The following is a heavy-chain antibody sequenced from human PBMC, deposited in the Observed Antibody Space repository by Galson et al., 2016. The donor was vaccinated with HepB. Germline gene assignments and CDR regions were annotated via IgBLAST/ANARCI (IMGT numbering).Heavy chain of an antibody. Sequence: ETLSLTCTVSDGSISSSSFSWGWIRQPPGKGLECIGTVYRGRVHYNLSLSGRGTVSVDTSKSQFYLRLYSVTVADSALYFCARHRPSPYCIDGVCGSSAPFDYWGQGIPVTVSS. CDR3: ARHRPSPYCIDGVCGSSAPFDY. J-gene: IGHJ4*02. V-gene: IGHV4-39*01. D-gene: IGHD2-8*01. CDR1: DGSISSSSFS. CDR2: VYRGRV.